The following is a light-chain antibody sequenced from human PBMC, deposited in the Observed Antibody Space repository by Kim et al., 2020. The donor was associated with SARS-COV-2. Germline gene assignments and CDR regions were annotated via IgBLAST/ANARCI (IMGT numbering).Light chain of an antibody. J-gene: IGKJ4*01. V-gene: IGKV3-20*01. CDR2: AAS. CDR1: QTINSKC. Sequence: PGEGATHSGRSSQTINSKCLAWYQEKRGQARKLLMYAASSRATGIPDRFSGSGSGTDFTLTISRLEPEDFAVYYCQQFGGSPMVTFGGGTKVDIK. CDR3: QQFGGSPMVT.